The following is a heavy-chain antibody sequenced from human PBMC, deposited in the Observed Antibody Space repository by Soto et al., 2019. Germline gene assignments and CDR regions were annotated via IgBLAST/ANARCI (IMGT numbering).Heavy chain of an antibody. CDR2: ISGSGDTT. CDR3: AKRAYGDYGEVFDP. CDR1: GFTFSVYA. Sequence: VQVFESGGGLVQPGGSLRLSCAGSGFTFSVYAMNWVRQAPGKGLEWVSSISGSGDTTYYADSVKGRFTVSRDNSKNTLYLQMNSLRAEDTAVYYCAKRAYGDYGEVFDPWGRGTLVTASS. J-gene: IGHJ5*02. D-gene: IGHD4-17*01. V-gene: IGHV3-23*01.